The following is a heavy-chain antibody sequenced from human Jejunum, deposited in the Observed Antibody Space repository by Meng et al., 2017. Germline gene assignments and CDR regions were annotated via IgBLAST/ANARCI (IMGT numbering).Heavy chain of an antibody. CDR3: ARLVKS. CDR1: GFTFSGVS. J-gene: IGHJ4*02. D-gene: IGHD4-23*01. CDR2: FTGSNNT. Sequence: EGQVVESGGGLVQPGGSLRLSCAASGFTFSGVSMSWVRQAPGKGLEWISVFTGSNNTYYADSVKGRFTVSRDDSKNTLFLQMNSLRGEDTAVYYCARLVKSWGQGTLVTVSS. V-gene: IGHV3-23*04.